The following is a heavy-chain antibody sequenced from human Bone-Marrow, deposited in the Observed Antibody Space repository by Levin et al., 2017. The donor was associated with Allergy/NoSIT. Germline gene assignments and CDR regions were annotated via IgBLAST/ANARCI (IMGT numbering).Heavy chain of an antibody. CDR1: GDSFKTYF. Sequence: ASVKVSCKASGDSFKTYFMSWVRQAPGQGLEWMGGILPIFGTVKNAQKFQGRVTITADKSTGTAYMELTSLTYEDTAVYYCARERSGGSLFDIWGQGTMVTVSS. CDR3: ARERSGGSLFDI. J-gene: IGHJ3*02. CDR2: ILPIFGTV. D-gene: IGHD1-26*01. V-gene: IGHV1-69*06.